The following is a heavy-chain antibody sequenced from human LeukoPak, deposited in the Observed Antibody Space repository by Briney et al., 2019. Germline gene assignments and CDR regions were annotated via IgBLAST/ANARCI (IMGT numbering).Heavy chain of an antibody. CDR3: AMTTVTSGY. J-gene: IGHJ4*02. CDR2: IRYDGNNK. Sequence: PGGSLRLSCGASGFTFSSYGMHWVRQAPGKGLEWVTFIRYDGNNKFYADSVQGRFTISRDNSKNTLYLQMNSLRAEDTAVYYCAMTTVTSGYWGQGTLVTVSS. CDR1: GFTFSSYG. D-gene: IGHD4-17*01. V-gene: IGHV3-30*02.